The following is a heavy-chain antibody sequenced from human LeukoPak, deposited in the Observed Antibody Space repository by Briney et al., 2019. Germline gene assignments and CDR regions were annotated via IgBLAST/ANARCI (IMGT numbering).Heavy chain of an antibody. D-gene: IGHD6-6*01. CDR2: INWNGGKT. V-gene: IGHV3-20*04. Sequence: GGSLRLSCSASGFTFDDYGLSWVRQAPGKGLEWVSGINWNGGKTDYLDSVKGRFTISRDNAKNALYLQMSSLRVEDTAFYYCARDGTGSSTSYWGQGTLVTVSS. CDR1: GFTFDDYG. CDR3: ARDGTGSSTSY. J-gene: IGHJ4*02.